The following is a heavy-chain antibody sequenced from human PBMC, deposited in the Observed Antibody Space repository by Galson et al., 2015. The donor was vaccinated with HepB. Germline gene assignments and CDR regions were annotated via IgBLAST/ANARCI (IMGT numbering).Heavy chain of an antibody. Sequence: ETLSLTCTVSGDSISSRYWSWIRQPPGKGLEWIGYIYYSGSTKYNPSLKGRVTISVATSKRQFSLKLTSVTAADTAVYYCARTHDPSGYYYYYFDYWGQGTLVTVSS. CDR2: IYYSGST. D-gene: IGHD3-22*01. V-gene: IGHV4-59*11. CDR3: ARTHDPSGYYYYYFDY. J-gene: IGHJ4*02. CDR1: GDSISSRY.